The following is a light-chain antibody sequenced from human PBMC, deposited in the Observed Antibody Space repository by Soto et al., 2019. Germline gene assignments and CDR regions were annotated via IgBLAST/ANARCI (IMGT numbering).Light chain of an antibody. CDR2: GAS. J-gene: IGKJ1*01. CDR3: QQYNLA. CDR1: QSISSTQ. Sequence: EIVLTQSPDTLSLSPGERATLSCRASQSISSTQLVWYQQKPGQAPTLLIFGASSRATGIPDRFSGSGSGTEFTLTISSLQPDDFATYYCQQYNLAFGQGTKVDIK. V-gene: IGKV3-20*01.